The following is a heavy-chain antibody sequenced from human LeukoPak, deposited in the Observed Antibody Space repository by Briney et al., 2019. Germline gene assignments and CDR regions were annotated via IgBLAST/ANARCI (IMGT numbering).Heavy chain of an antibody. J-gene: IGHJ4*02. CDR1: GFTFSSYW. CDR3: ARDRGPRTGFMVREAYDY. CDR2: IKRDGSEK. Sequence: GGSLRLSCAASGFTFSSYWMSWVRQAPGKGLEWVANIKRDGSEKYYVDSVKGRFTISRDNAKNTLYLQMSSLRAEDTAVYYCARDRGPRTGFMVREAYDYWGQGTLVTVSS. D-gene: IGHD3-10*01. V-gene: IGHV3-7*01.